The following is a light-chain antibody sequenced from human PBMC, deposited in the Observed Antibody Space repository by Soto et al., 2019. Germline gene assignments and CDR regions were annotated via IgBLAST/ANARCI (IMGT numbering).Light chain of an antibody. CDR1: QDINSY. CDR2: AAS. J-gene: IGKJ1*01. CDR3: QQLHSYPRT. V-gene: IGKV1-9*01. Sequence: DIQLAQSPSFLSASVGDRVTITCRASQDINSYLTWYQQKPGQAPKLLIYAASTLESGVPSRFSGSGSGTEFTLTISSLQPEDFATYYCQQLHSYPRTFGLGTKVDIK.